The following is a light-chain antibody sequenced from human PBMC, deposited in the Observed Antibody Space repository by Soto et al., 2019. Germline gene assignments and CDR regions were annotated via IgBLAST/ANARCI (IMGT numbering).Light chain of an antibody. V-gene: IGLV2-14*01. CDR1: SSDVGTYNY. Sequence: QSALTQPASVSGSPGQSVTISCTGTSSDVGTYNYVSWYQQHPGKAPKLMIYEVTNRPSGVSNRFSGSKSGYTASLTISGLQAEDEADYYCSSYTTTTTLNWVFGGGTQLTVL. J-gene: IGLJ7*01. CDR3: SSYTTTTTLNWV. CDR2: EVT.